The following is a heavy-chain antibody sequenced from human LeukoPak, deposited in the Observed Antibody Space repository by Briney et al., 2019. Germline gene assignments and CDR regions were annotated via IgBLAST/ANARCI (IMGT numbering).Heavy chain of an antibody. D-gene: IGHD1-14*01. CDR2: IDTSGSDT. CDR1: EFPFSIYA. Sequence: GGSLRLSCEVSEFPFSIYAMAWVRQAPGQGLEWVSAIDTSGSDTYYTDSVKGRFTISRDNSKNTVYLQMNSLRVEDTAVYYCADYRKPQGLDYWGQGTLVTVSS. CDR3: ADYRKPQGLDY. V-gene: IGHV3-23*05. J-gene: IGHJ4*02.